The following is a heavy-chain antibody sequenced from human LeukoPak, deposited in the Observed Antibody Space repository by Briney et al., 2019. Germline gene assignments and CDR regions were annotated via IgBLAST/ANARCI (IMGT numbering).Heavy chain of an antibody. CDR3: ARDLSSSWSPGV. V-gene: IGHV3-33*01. D-gene: IGHD6-13*01. J-gene: IGHJ3*01. CDR2: IWYDGSNQ. Sequence: GGSLRLSCITSGFTFSNYGFHWVRQAPGKGLEWTAAIWYDGSNQYYPDSVKGRFTISRDNSKNTIYLQMNSLRIEDAAMYYCARDLSSSWSPGVWGQGTMVSVSS. CDR1: GFTFSNYG.